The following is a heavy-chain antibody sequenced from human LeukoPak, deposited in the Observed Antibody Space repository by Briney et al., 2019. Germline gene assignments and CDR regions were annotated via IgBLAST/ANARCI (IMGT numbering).Heavy chain of an antibody. J-gene: IGHJ4*02. V-gene: IGHV4-59*01. CDR1: DGSMSPYY. D-gene: IGHD1-26*01. CDR2: IFHDGNT. CDR3: ASKVGAAFDY. Sequence: SETLSLTCTVSDGSMSPYYWSWIRQSPGKGLEWIAYIFHDGNTKYNPSLWSRVTISIDTSRNQVFLNLNSVTAADTAVCYCASKVGAAFDYWGQGTLVTVSS.